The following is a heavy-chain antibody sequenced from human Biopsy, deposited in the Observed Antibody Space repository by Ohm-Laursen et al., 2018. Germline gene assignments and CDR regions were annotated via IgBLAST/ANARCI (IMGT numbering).Heavy chain of an antibody. V-gene: IGHV3-33*01. Sequence: SLRLSCAASGFTFKNDNMHWVRQAPGKGLEWVAAIYNDGINEYYADSVKGRFTISRDDSKNTLYLQMNSLRVEDTAVFYCARDLRGHWFFDLWGRGTLVTVTS. J-gene: IGHJ2*01. CDR1: GFTFKNDN. D-gene: IGHD5/OR15-5a*01. CDR3: ARDLRGHWFFDL. CDR2: IYNDGINE.